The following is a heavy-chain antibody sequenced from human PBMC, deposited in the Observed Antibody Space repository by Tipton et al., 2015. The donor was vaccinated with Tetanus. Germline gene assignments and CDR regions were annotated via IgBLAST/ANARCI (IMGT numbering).Heavy chain of an antibody. J-gene: IGHJ5*02. CDR2: IYPGDSDA. CDR1: GHKARSYW. CDR3: ARLPKHYSASGST. D-gene: IGHD3-10*01. V-gene: IGHV5-51*01. Sequence: LVQSGAEVKKPGEPLRTARKDTGHKARSYWISWVRQRKGKGREWRGIIYPGDSDATYSPAFQGQVTISVDKSISTAYLQWSSLKASDAAFYFCARLPKHYSASGSTWGQGTLVTVSS.